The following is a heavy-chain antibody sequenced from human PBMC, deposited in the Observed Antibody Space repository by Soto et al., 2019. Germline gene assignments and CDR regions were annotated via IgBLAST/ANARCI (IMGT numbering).Heavy chain of an antibody. V-gene: IGHV3-23*01. CDR3: AKDHDFWSGYYTVYYFDY. D-gene: IGHD3-3*01. Sequence: EVQLLESGGGLVQPGGSLRLSCAASGFTFSSYAMSWVRQAPGKGLEWVSAISGSGGSTYYADSGKGRFTISRDNSKNTLYLQMNSLRAEDTAVYYCAKDHDFWSGYYTVYYFDYWGQGTLVTVSS. CDR1: GFTFSSYA. J-gene: IGHJ4*02. CDR2: ISGSGGST.